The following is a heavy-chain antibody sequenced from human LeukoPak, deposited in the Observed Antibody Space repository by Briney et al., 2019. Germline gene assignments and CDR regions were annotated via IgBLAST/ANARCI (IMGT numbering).Heavy chain of an antibody. CDR3: AKDHGYSSGCSDY. CDR2: IRYDGSNK. Sequence: PGGSLRLSCAAPGFTFSSYGMHWVRQAPGKGLEWVAFIRYDGSNKYYADSVKGRFTISRDNSKNTLYLQMNSLRAEDTAVYYCAKDHGYSSGCSDYWGQGTLVTVSS. V-gene: IGHV3-30*02. J-gene: IGHJ4*02. CDR1: GFTFSSYG. D-gene: IGHD6-19*01.